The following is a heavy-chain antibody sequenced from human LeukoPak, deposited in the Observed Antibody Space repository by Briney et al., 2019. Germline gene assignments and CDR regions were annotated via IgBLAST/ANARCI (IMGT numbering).Heavy chain of an antibody. V-gene: IGHV4-39*01. J-gene: IGHJ4*02. Sequence: SETLSLTCTVSGDSISSSNSYWGWIRQPPGKGLEWIGSIYYSGSTYYNPSLKSRVTISVDTSKNQFSLKLSSVTAADTAVYYCARCHSSGFPGYWGQGTLVTVSS. CDR2: IYYSGST. CDR3: ARCHSSGFPGY. CDR1: GDSISSSNSY. D-gene: IGHD3-22*01.